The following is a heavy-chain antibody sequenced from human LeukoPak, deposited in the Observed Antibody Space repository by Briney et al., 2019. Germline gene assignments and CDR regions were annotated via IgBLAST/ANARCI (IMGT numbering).Heavy chain of an antibody. J-gene: IGHJ5*02. CDR3: ARETWNSRDSTGTLDP. CDR2: ISAYNGNT. Sequence: ASVKVSCKASGYTFTSYGITSVRPAPGQGLEWMGWISAYNGNTNNAQKFHGRATMTTDTSTITAYMELRSLTADDADAYYCARETWNSRDSTGTLDPWGQGTLVTVSS. V-gene: IGHV1-18*01. D-gene: IGHD3-22*01. CDR1: GYTFTSYG.